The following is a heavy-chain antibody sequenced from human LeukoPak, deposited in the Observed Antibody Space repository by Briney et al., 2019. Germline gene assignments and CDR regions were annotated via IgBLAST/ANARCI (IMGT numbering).Heavy chain of an antibody. Sequence: GGSLRLSCAASGFTFSGYAMSWVRQAPGKGLEWVSTISDNGGRTYYADTVKGRFTISRDNAKNTLYLQMNSLRAEDTAVYYCTRDLGSSAWYLYFDLWGRGTLVTVSS. J-gene: IGHJ2*01. CDR1: GFTFSGYA. CDR3: TRDLGSSAWYLYFDL. V-gene: IGHV3-23*01. D-gene: IGHD6-19*01. CDR2: ISDNGGRT.